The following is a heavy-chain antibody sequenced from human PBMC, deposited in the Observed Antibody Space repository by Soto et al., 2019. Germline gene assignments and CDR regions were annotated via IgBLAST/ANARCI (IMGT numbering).Heavy chain of an antibody. CDR2: MHYTGFS. Sequence: SETLSLTCSFSGDSVTSNYLTWIRQSPEKGLEWIGYMHYTGFSHYNPSLKSRLTISVDKSKNQFTLKLTSVTVADTAVYYCARQGPVDTAMVRFDPWGQGTLVTLSS. V-gene: IGHV4-59*02. J-gene: IGHJ5*02. CDR1: GDSVTSNY. D-gene: IGHD5-18*01. CDR3: ARQGPVDTAMVRFDP.